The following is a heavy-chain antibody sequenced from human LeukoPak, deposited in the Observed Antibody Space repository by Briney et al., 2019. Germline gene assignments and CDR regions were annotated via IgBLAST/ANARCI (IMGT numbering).Heavy chain of an antibody. Sequence: SETLSLTCAVYVGSFSGYYWSWIRQPPGKGPEWIGEINHSGSTNYNPSLKSRVTISVDTSKNQFSLKLSSVTAADTAVYYCARGSILGSSWYPYFDYWGQGTLVTVSS. D-gene: IGHD6-13*01. CDR2: INHSGST. CDR1: VGSFSGYY. V-gene: IGHV4-34*01. CDR3: ARGSILGSSWYPYFDY. J-gene: IGHJ4*02.